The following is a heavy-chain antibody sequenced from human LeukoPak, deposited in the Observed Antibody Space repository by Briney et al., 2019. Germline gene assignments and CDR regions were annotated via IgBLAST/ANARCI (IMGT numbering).Heavy chain of an antibody. J-gene: IGHJ5*02. CDR3: ARERGSGSYHPFDP. Sequence: GGSLRLSCAASGFTFSSYWMSWVRQTPGKGLEWVANIKQDGSEKNYVDSVKGRFTISRDNAKNSLYLQMNSLRADDTAVYYCARERGSGSYHPFDPWGQGTLATVSS. D-gene: IGHD3-10*01. CDR1: GFTFSSYW. V-gene: IGHV3-7*01. CDR2: IKQDGSEK.